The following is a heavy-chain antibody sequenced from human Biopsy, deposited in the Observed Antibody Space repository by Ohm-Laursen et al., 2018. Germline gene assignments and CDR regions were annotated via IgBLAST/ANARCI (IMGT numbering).Heavy chain of an antibody. CDR3: ARDQSGLRGINWYFDL. CDR1: GFTFSNYG. D-gene: IGHD5/OR15-5a*01. J-gene: IGHJ2*01. V-gene: IGHV3-33*01. Sequence: SLRLSCSASGFTFSNYGMHWVRQAPGKGLAWVAFICHDGSNKNSEDSVKGRFTVSRDNSKNTLFLQMNNLRAEDTAVYYCARDQSGLRGINWYFDLWGRGTLVTVSS. CDR2: ICHDGSNK.